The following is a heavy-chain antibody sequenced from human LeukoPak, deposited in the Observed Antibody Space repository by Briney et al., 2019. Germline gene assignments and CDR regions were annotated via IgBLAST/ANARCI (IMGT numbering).Heavy chain of an antibody. CDR3: ARYGSGKNAFDI. J-gene: IGHJ3*02. CDR2: ISSRSSTI. V-gene: IGHV3-48*04. CDR1: GFTFSSYS. Sequence: GGSLRLSCAASGFTFSSYSMNWVRQAPGKGLEWVSYISSRSSTIYYADSVKGRFTISRDNATNSLYLQMNSLRAEDTAVYYCARYGSGKNAFDIWGQGTMVTVSS. D-gene: IGHD3-10*01.